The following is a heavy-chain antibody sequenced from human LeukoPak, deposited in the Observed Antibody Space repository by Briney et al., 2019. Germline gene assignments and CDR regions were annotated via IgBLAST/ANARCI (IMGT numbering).Heavy chain of an antibody. D-gene: IGHD3-10*01. CDR2: ISYDGSNK. J-gene: IGHJ4*02. V-gene: IGHV3-30*18. CDR1: GFTFSSYG. CDR3: AKDRDGLGSYLDY. Sequence: GRSLRLSCAASGFTFSSYGMHWVRQAPGKGLEWVAVISYDGSNKYYADSVKGRFTISRDNSKNTLYLQMNSLRAEDTAVYYCAKDRDGLGSYLDYWGQGTLVTVSS.